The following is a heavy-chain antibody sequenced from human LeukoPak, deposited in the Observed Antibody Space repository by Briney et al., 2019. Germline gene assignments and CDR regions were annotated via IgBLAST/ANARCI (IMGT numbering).Heavy chain of an antibody. CDR1: GFSFSIYA. V-gene: IGHV3-23*01. Sequence: GGSLRLSCAASGFSFSIYAMSWVPQAPGKGLEWVSALSGSGGSTYYTGSVKGRFTVSRDNSKSTLYLQMNSLRAEDTAIYYCAELFKPGGYLHSLDFWGQGTLVTVSS. D-gene: IGHD5-18*01. J-gene: IGHJ4*02. CDR3: AELFKPGGYLHSLDF. CDR2: LSGSGGST.